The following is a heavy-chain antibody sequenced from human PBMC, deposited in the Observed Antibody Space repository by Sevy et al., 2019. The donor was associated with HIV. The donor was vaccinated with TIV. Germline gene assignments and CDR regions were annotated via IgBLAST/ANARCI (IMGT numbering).Heavy chain of an antibody. V-gene: IGHV4-30-2*01. J-gene: IGHJ4*02. CDR3: ARAGGTLTLLTHFDY. CDR2: IFHTGNT. CDR1: GDSINSGDFS. Sequence: SETLSLTCAVSGDSINSGDFSWNWIRQPPGKGLEWIGYIFHTGNTYYRPSIKGRVSISIHTSKKYFSLRLNSVTAADTAVYYCARAGGTLTLLTHFDYWGQGVLVTVSS. D-gene: IGHD1-1*01.